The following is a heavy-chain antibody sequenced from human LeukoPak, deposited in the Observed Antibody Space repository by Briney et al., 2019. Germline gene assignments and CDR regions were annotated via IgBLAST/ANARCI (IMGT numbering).Heavy chain of an antibody. D-gene: IGHD6-19*01. V-gene: IGHV1-2*06. Sequence: GASVKVSCKXSGYTFTGYYMHWVRQAPGQGLEWMGRINPNSGGTNYAQKFQGRVTMTRDTSISTAYMELSRLRSDDTAVYYCARGKYSSGWYGDCDYWGQGTLVTVSS. CDR2: INPNSGGT. CDR3: ARGKYSSGWYGDCDY. CDR1: GYTFTGYY. J-gene: IGHJ4*02.